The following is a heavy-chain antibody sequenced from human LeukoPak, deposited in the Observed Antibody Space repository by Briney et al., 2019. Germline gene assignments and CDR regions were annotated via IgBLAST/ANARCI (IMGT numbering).Heavy chain of an antibody. D-gene: IGHD2-15*01. CDR2: ISGSGGST. J-gene: IGHJ4*02. CDR1: GYTFSSYA. CDR3: AKCSGGSCYKTPFDY. Sequence: GGSLRLSCAASGYTFSSYAMSWVRQAPGKGLKWVSAISGSGGSTYYADSVKGRFTISRDNSKNTLYLQMNSLRAEDTAVYYCAKCSGGSCYKTPFDYWGQGTLVTVSS. V-gene: IGHV3-23*01.